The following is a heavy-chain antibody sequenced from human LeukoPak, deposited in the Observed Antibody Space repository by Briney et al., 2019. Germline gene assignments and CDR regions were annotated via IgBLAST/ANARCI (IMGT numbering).Heavy chain of an antibody. CDR1: GFTLSSYW. D-gene: IGHD5-12*01. J-gene: IGHJ6*02. CDR2: IKRDGSEK. V-gene: IGHV3-7*01. Sequence: GGTLRLSCAAYGFTLSSYWRRWVRQAPGKGLEWVANIKRDGSEKYYADSVKGRFTISRDNAKSSLYLQMNSLRAEDTAVYYCTRDVRLATSYYGMDVWGQGTTVTVSS. CDR3: TRDVRLATSYYGMDV.